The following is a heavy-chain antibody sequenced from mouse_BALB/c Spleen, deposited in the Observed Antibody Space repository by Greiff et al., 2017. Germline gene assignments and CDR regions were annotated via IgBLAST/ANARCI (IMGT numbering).Heavy chain of an antibody. D-gene: IGHD1-1*01. CDR2: ILPGSGST. Sequence: VQLQQSGAELMKPGASVKISCKATGYTFSSYWIEWVKQRPGHGLEWIGEILPGSGSTNYNEKFKGKATFTADTSSNTAYMQLSSLTSEDSAVYYCARPFHYGSSYGFAYWGQGTLVTVSA. CDR1: GYTFSSYW. V-gene: IGHV1-9*01. CDR3: ARPFHYGSSYGFAY. J-gene: IGHJ3*01.